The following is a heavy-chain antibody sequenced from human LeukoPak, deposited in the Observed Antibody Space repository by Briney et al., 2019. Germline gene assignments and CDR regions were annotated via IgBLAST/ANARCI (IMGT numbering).Heavy chain of an antibody. CDR2: IKSKTDGGTT. J-gene: IGHJ5*02. V-gene: IGHV3-15*01. CDR1: GFTFSNAW. D-gene: IGHD3-3*01. CDR3: TRDFWSGYSIDR. Sequence: GGSLRLSCAASGFTFSNAWMSWVRQAPGKGLEWVGRIKSKTDGGTTDYAAPVKGRFTISRDDSKNTLYLQMNSLKTEDTAVYYCTRDFWSGYSIDRWGQGTLVTVSS.